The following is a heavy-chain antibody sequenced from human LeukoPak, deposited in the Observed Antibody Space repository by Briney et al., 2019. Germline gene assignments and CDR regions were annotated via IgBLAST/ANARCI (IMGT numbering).Heavy chain of an antibody. CDR2: IHYSGST. V-gene: IGHV4-59*01. J-gene: IGHJ4*02. CDR1: GGSISDYY. Sequence: PSETLSLTCTVSGGSISDYYWSWIRQPPGKGLEWIAYIHYSGSTNYNPSLKSRVTISVDTSKNQFSLRLTSVTAADTAMFYCARAGSRDGYRIGDYFDYWGQGTLVTVSS. CDR3: ARAGSRDGYRIGDYFDY. D-gene: IGHD5-24*01.